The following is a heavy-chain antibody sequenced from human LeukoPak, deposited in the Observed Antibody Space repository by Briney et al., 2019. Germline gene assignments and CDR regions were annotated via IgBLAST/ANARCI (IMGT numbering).Heavy chain of an antibody. V-gene: IGHV3-30*18. CDR2: ISYDGSNK. D-gene: IGHD5-24*01. Sequence: GGSLRLSCAASGSTFSSYGMHWVRQAPGKGLEWVAVISYDGSNKYYADSVKGRFTISRDNSKNTLYLQMNSLRAEDTAVYYCAKDGYNETFDYWGQGTLVTVSS. CDR1: GSTFSSYG. CDR3: AKDGYNETFDY. J-gene: IGHJ4*02.